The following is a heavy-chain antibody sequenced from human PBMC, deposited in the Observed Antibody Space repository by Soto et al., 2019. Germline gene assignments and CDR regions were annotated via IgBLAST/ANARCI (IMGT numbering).Heavy chain of an antibody. Sequence: QVQLVESGGGVVQPGRSLSLSCAASGFTFSDYPMHWVRQAPGKGLEWVAVISYDGRVKYYVDSVKVRFTISRDDSKNTLYLQMNSLRVDDTAVYYCARDFIVGAPDYFDYWGQGTLVTVSS. D-gene: IGHD1-26*01. V-gene: IGHV3-30*04. CDR1: GFTFSDYP. J-gene: IGHJ4*02. CDR3: ARDFIVGAPDYFDY. CDR2: ISYDGRVK.